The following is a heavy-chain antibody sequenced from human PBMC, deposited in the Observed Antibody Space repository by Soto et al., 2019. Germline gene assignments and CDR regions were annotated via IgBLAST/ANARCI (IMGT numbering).Heavy chain of an antibody. Sequence: PSETPSPTRTFSGGSIRSGGLSWSWVRQHPGKGLEGVGYIYYSGSTYYNPSLKSRVTISVDTSKNQFSLKLSSVTAADTAVYYCARDQGGWGRYYYDSSGSQGFDYWGQGTLVTVSS. V-gene: IGHV4-31*03. J-gene: IGHJ4*02. CDR1: GGSIRSGGLS. D-gene: IGHD3-22*01. CDR3: ARDQGGWGRYYYDSSGSQGFDY. CDR2: IYYSGST.